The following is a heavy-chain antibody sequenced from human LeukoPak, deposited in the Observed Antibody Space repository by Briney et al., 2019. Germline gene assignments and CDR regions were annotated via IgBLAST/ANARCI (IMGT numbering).Heavy chain of an antibody. CDR2: IYWDDDK. J-gene: IGHJ4*02. CDR3: AHKAPSAAAGNFDY. CDR1: GFSLSTTGVG. V-gene: IGHV2-5*02. Sequence: ESGPTLVKPTQTLTLTCTFSGFSLSTTGVGVGWIRQPPGKALEWLALIYWDDDKHYSPSLKSRLTITKDTSKNQVVLIMTNMDPGDTAPYYGAHKAPSAAAGNFDYWGQGTLVTASS. D-gene: IGHD6-13*01.